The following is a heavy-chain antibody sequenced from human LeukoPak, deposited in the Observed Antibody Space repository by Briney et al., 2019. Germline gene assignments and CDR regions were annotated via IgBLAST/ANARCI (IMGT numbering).Heavy chain of an antibody. J-gene: IGHJ1*01. V-gene: IGHV1-69*04. CDR2: IIPILGIA. Sequence: SVKVSCKASGGTFSSYAISWVRQAPGQGLEWMGRIIPILGIANYAQKFQGRVTITADKSTSTAYMELSSLRSEDTAVYYCGGYYYDSSGYYLEYFQHWGQGTLVTVSS. CDR1: GGTFSSYA. CDR3: GGYYYDSSGYYLEYFQH. D-gene: IGHD3-22*01.